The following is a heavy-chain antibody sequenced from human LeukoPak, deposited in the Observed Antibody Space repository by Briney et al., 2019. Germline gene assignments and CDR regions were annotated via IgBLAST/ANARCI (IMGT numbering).Heavy chain of an antibody. CDR1: RASISIYS. Sequence: SETLSLTCTVSRASISIYSWSWIRQPPGQGLEWLGYIYYSGSPNYNPSLKNRVTMSIDTSRNQFPLKVNSVTAADTAVYYCAKSNRYCDTASCYEAFDIWGQGTMVTVSS. J-gene: IGHJ3*02. CDR3: AKSNRYCDTASCYEAFDI. D-gene: IGHD2-2*01. CDR2: IYYSGSP. V-gene: IGHV4-59*03.